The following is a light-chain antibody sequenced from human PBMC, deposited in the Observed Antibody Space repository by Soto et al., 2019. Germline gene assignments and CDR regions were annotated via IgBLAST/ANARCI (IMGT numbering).Light chain of an antibody. V-gene: IGLV2-14*01. J-gene: IGLJ1*01. Sequence: QSALTQPASVSVSPGQSITISCTGTSSDVGGYNYVSWYQQHPGKAPKLMIYEVSNRPSGVSNRFSGSKSGNTASLTISGLQAEDEADYYCSSYTSSSTPYVFGTGTKRTVL. CDR2: EVS. CDR1: SSDVGGYNY. CDR3: SSYTSSSTPYV.